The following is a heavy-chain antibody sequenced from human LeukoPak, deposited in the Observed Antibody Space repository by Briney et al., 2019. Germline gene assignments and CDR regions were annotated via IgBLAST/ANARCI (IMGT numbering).Heavy chain of an antibody. CDR2: INPSGGSS. D-gene: IGHD3-10*01. CDR1: GYTFTSYY. V-gene: IGHV1-46*01. J-gene: IGHJ4*02. Sequence: GASVKVSCKASGYTFTSYYMHWVRQAPGQGLEWMGVINPSGGSSTYAQKFQGGVTMTRDTSTSTVYMELSSLRSEDTAVYYCARDGYYYGSGRPHYFDFWGQRTLVTVSS. CDR3: ARDGYYYGSGRPHYFDF.